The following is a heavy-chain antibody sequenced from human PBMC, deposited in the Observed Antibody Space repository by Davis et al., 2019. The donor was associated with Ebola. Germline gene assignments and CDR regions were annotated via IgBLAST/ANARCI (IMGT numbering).Heavy chain of an antibody. CDR1: GYTFTSYD. D-gene: IGHD3-10*01. V-gene: IGHV1-8*01. J-gene: IGHJ4*02. CDR3: ARAWWGSGSYYIDY. Sequence: ASVKVSCKASGYTFTSYDINWVRQATGQGLEWKGWMNPNSGNTGYAQKFQGRVTMTRNTSISTAYMELSSLRSEDTAVYYCARAWWGSGSYYIDYWGQGTLVTVSS. CDR2: MNPNSGNT.